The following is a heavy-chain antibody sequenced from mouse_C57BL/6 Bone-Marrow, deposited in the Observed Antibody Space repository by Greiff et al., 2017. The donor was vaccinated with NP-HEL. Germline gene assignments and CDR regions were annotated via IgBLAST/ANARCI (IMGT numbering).Heavy chain of an antibody. CDR3: ARQGGNYVGYYAMDY. J-gene: IGHJ4*01. D-gene: IGHD2-1*01. CDR1: GFTFSDYY. V-gene: IGHV5-12*01. Sequence: DVKLVESGGGLVQPGGSLKLSCAASGFTFSDYYMYWVRQTPEKRLEWVAYISNGGGSTYYPDTVKDRFTISRDNAKNTLYLQMSRLKSEDTAMYYCARQGGNYVGYYAMDYWGQGTSVTVSS. CDR2: ISNGGGST.